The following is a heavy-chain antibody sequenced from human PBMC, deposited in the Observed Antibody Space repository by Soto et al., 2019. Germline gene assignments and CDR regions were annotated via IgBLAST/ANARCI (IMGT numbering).Heavy chain of an antibody. Sequence: QVQLVESGGGVVQPGRSLRLSCAASGFTFSSYGMHWVRQAPGKGLEWVAVISYDGSNKYYADSVKGRFTISRDNSKNTLYLQMNSLRAEDTAVYYCAKEKGLEMVFDYWGQGTLVTVSS. CDR3: AKEKGLEMVFDY. J-gene: IGHJ4*02. D-gene: IGHD2-8*01. CDR1: GFTFSSYG. V-gene: IGHV3-30*18. CDR2: ISYDGSNK.